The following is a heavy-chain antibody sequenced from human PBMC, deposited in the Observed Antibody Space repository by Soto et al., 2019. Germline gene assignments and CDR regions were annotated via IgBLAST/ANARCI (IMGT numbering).Heavy chain of an antibody. CDR1: GFTFSSYG. Sequence: GGSLRLSCAASGFTFSSYGMHWVRQAPGKGLEWVAVISYDGSNKYYADSVKGRFTISRDNSKNTLYLQMNSLRAEDTAVYYCAKGGEGGRYCSGGSCYSGLWHYYYMDVWGKGTTVTVSS. D-gene: IGHD2-15*01. CDR3: AKGGEGGRYCSGGSCYSGLWHYYYMDV. CDR2: ISYDGSNK. J-gene: IGHJ6*03. V-gene: IGHV3-30*18.